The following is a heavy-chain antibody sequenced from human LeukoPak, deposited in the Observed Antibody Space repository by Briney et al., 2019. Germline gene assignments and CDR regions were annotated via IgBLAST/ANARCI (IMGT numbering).Heavy chain of an antibody. Sequence: KTSETLSLTCTVSGGSINGFYWSWIRQPPGKGPGWIGYIYYSGSTNYNPSLRSRVTISVDRSKNQFSLKMNSVTAADTAMYYCAGLHFAAAEEFDPWGQGTLVTVSS. CDR2: IYYSGST. V-gene: IGHV4-59*08. CDR1: GGSINGFY. J-gene: IGHJ5*02. CDR3: AGLHFAAAEEFDP. D-gene: IGHD6-13*01.